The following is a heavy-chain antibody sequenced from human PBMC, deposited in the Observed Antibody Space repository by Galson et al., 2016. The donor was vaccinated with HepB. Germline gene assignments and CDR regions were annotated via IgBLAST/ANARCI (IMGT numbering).Heavy chain of an antibody. CDR3: VGGYSGFDQDY. Sequence: SLRLSCAVSGFTFNSYHLNWVRQAPGKGLEWVSSIDSSRTYIFYAVSVQGRFNISRDNARNSLFLQMDDLRAEDTAVYYCVGGYSGFDQDYWGQGTLVTVSS. V-gene: IGHV3-21*01. CDR2: IDSSRTYI. J-gene: IGHJ4*02. D-gene: IGHD5-12*01. CDR1: GFTFNSYH.